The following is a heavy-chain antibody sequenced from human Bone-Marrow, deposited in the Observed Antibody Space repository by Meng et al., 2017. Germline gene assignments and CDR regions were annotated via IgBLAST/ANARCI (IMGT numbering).Heavy chain of an antibody. V-gene: IGHV1-2*06. J-gene: IGHJ4*02. CDR1: GDNCPDLH. Sequence: QLQRCEAGLEGKSPGAQVKFSCKPFGDNCPDLHIHGGRRAPGQGLEWMGRINPKSGDTHYAQKFQARVTMTGDTSISTAYMELSGLRSDDTAMYYCTRATVSTRGFGYYFDFWGQGTLVTVSS. CDR3: TRATVSTRGFGYYFDF. D-gene: IGHD4-11*01. CDR2: INPKSGDT.